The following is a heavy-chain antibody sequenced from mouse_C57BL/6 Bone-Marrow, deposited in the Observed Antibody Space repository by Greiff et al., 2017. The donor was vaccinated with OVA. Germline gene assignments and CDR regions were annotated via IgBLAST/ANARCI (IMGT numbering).Heavy chain of an antibody. CDR2: IYPGDGDT. CDR3: ARGRLLRNWYFDV. D-gene: IGHD1-1*01. V-gene: IGHV1-82*01. J-gene: IGHJ1*03. Sequence: VQLQQSGPELVKPGASVKISCKASGYAFSSSWMNWVKQRPGKGLEWIGRIYPGDGDTNYNGKFKGKATLTADKASSTAYMQLSSLTSDDSAVYFCARGRLLRNWYFDVWGTGTTVTVSS. CDR1: GYAFSSSW.